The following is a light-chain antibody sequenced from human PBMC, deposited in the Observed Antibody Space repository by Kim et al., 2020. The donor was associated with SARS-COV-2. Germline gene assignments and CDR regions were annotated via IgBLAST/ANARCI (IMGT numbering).Light chain of an antibody. CDR2: RDS. J-gene: IGLJ2*01. Sequence: SVALGQTARITCGGNNIGSKNVPWYQQKPGQAPMLVIYRDSNRPSGIPERFSGSNSGNTATLTISRAQAGDEADYYCQVWDSSTVVFGGGTQLTVL. CDR3: QVWDSSTVV. V-gene: IGLV3-9*01. CDR1: NIGSKN.